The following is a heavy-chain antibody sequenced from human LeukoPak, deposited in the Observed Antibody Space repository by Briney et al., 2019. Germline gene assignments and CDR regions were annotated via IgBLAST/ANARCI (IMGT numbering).Heavy chain of an antibody. D-gene: IGHD3-10*01. V-gene: IGHV3-23*01. Sequence: GGSLRLSCAASGFIFSSYGMSWVRQAPGKGLEWVSIISGSGGSTFYADSVKGRFTISRDNSKNTLYLQMNRLRAEDTAVYYCAKGGSGSYHYYFGMDFWGQGTTVSVSS. J-gene: IGHJ6*02. CDR2: ISGSGGST. CDR3: AKGGSGSYHYYFGMDF. CDR1: GFIFSSYG.